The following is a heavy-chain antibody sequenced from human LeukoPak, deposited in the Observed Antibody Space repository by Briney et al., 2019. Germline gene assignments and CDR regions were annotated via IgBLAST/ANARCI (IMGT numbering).Heavy chain of an antibody. CDR2: ISSSSSYI. Sequence: GGSLRLSCAASGFTFNKYTMNWVRQSPGKGLEWVSYISSSSSYIHYADSVKGRFTISRDNAKKSLYLQMNSLRAEDTAVYYCARAPLHLAMYHYFDYWGQGTLVTVSS. V-gene: IGHV3-21*01. CDR3: ARAPLHLAMYHYFDY. J-gene: IGHJ4*02. D-gene: IGHD2-2*01. CDR1: GFTFNKYT.